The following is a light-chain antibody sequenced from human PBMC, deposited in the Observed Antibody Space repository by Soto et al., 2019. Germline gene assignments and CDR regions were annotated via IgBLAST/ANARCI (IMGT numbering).Light chain of an antibody. CDR1: QSVSSGY. Sequence: EIVLTQSPATLSLSPGERATLSCGASQSVSSGYLAWYQQKPGLAPRLLIYDASRRATGIPDRFSGSGSGTDFTLTISSLQAEDVAVYYCQQYYSTPPTFGGGTKVEIK. V-gene: IGKV3D-20*01. CDR3: QQYYSTPPT. J-gene: IGKJ4*01. CDR2: DAS.